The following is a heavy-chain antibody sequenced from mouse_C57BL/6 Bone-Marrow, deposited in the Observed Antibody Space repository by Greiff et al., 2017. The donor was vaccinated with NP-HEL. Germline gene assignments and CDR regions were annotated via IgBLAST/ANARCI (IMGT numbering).Heavy chain of an antibody. CDR3: ARGGELESLAY. J-gene: IGHJ3*01. CDR1: GYTFTSYW. CDR2: IDPSDSET. V-gene: IGHV1-52*01. D-gene: IGHD4-1*01. Sequence: QVQLQQPGAELVRPGSSVKLSCKASGYTFTSYWMHWVKQRPIQGLEWIGNIDPSDSETHYNQKFKDKATLTVDKSSSTAYMQLSSLTSEDSAVYYCARGGELESLAYWGQGTLVTVSA.